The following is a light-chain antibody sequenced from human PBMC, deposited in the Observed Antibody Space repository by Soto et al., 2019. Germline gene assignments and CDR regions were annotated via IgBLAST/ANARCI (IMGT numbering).Light chain of an antibody. CDR2: KAS. CDR1: QSISSW. Sequence: DIQMTQSPSTLSESVGDRFTITCRASQSISSWLAWYQQKPGKAPKLLIYKASSLESGVPSRFSGSGSGTEFTLTISSLQPDDFATYYCQQYNSYPWTFGQGTKVEIK. V-gene: IGKV1-5*03. J-gene: IGKJ1*01. CDR3: QQYNSYPWT.